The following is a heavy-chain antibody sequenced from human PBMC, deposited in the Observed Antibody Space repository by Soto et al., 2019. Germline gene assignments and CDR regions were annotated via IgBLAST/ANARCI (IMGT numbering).Heavy chain of an antibody. V-gene: IGHV1-69*13. CDR2: IIPIFGTA. CDR3: ARDPLFRLYGDLLYYYGMDV. Sequence: ASVKVSCKASGGTFSSYAISWVRQAPGQGLEWMGGIIPIFGTANYAQKFQGRVTITADESTSTAYMELSSLRSEDTAVYYCARDPLFRLYGDLLYYYGMDVWGQGTTVTVSS. D-gene: IGHD4-17*01. J-gene: IGHJ6*02. CDR1: GGTFSSYA.